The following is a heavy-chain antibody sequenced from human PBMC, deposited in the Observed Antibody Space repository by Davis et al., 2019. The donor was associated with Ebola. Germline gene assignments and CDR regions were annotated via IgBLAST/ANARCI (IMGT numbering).Heavy chain of an antibody. D-gene: IGHD3-9*01. CDR3: ARGPRYFAEIDY. Sequence: AASVKVSCKASGYTFTSYAMHWVRQAPGQRLEWMGWINAGNGNTKYSQKFQGRVTITRDTSASTAYMELSSLRSEDTAVYYCARGPRYFAEIDYWGQGTLVTVSS. CDR1: GYTFTSYA. CDR2: INAGNGNT. J-gene: IGHJ4*02. V-gene: IGHV1-3*01.